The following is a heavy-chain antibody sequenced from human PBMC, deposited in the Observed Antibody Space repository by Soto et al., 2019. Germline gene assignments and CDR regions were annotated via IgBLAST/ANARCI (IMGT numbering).Heavy chain of an antibody. V-gene: IGHV3-23*01. CDR2: ISGSGGST. CDR3: AKEKNLALYYFDY. Sequence: EVQLLESGGGLVQPGGSLRLSCAASGFTFSSYAMSWVRQAPGKGLEWVSIISGSGGSTYYADSVKGRFTISRDNSKSTLYLQINRLRAEDTAVYYCAKEKNLALYYFDYWGQGTLVTVSS. J-gene: IGHJ4*02. CDR1: GFTFSSYA.